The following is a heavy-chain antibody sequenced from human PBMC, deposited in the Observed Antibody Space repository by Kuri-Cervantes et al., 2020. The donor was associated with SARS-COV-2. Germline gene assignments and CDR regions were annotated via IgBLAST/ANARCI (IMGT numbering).Heavy chain of an antibody. D-gene: IGHD2-15*01. J-gene: IGHJ4*02. V-gene: IGHV4-34*01. CDR2: INHSGST. CDR3: ARSVCSGGSCRLKGGPYYFDY. Sequence: GSLRLSCAVYGGSFSGYYWSWIRQPPGKGLEWIGEINHSGSTNYNPSLKSRVTVSVDTSKNQFSLKLSSVTAADTAVYYCARSVCSGGSCRLKGGPYYFDYWGQGTLVTVSS. CDR1: GGSFSGYY.